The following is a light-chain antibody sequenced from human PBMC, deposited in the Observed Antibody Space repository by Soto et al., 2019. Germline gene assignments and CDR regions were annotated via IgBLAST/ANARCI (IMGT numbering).Light chain of an antibody. CDR2: EVI. CDR1: SSDIGYYKY. J-gene: IGLJ1*01. V-gene: IGLV2-8*01. CDR3: SLYTTASTYV. Sequence: QSALTQPPSASGTPGQSVTISCTGTSSDIGYYKYVSWYQQHPGRAPKLIIYEVIKRPSGVPDRFSGSKSGNTASLTVSGLQAEDEAEYYCSLYTTASTYVFGTGTKVTVL.